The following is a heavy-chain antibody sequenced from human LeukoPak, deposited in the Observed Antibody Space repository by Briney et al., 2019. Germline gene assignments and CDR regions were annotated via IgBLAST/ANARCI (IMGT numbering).Heavy chain of an antibody. CDR2: ISGSGGST. J-gene: IGHJ4*02. V-gene: IGHV3-23*01. D-gene: IGHD5-18*01. CDR3: AKVDTAMITTIDY. Sequence: GGSLRPSCAASGFTFSSYAMSWVRQAPGKGLEWVSAISGSGGSTYYADSVKGRFTISRDNSKNTLYLQMNSLRAEDTAVYYCAKVDTAMITTIDYWGQGTLVTVSS. CDR1: GFTFSSYA.